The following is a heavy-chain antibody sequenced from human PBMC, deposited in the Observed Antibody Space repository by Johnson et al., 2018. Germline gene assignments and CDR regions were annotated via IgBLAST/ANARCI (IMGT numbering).Heavy chain of an antibody. CDR1: GGSISSYY. J-gene: IGHJ3*02. Sequence: QVQLQESGPGLVKPSETLSLTCTVSGGSISSYYWSWIRQPPGKGLEWIGYIYYSGSTNYNPSLQSRVTISVDTSKNQFSLKLSSVTAADTAVYYWARPVGGYVRSTYYRGDAFDIWGQGTMVTVSS. CDR3: ARPVGGYVRSTYYRGDAFDI. CDR2: IYYSGST. D-gene: IGHD1-14*01. V-gene: IGHV4-59*01.